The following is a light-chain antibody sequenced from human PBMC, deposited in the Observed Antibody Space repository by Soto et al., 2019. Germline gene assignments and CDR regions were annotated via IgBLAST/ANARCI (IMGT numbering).Light chain of an antibody. J-gene: IGKJ4*01. CDR3: QQSYSTPLT. CDR1: QGIRND. V-gene: IGKV1-17*01. Sequence: ITMAQSPSSLSASVGDRVTIPCRASQGIRNDLGWYQQKPGKAPKRLIYDASSLESGVPSRFSGSGSGTEFTLTISSLQPDDFATYYCQQSYSTPLTFGGGTKVDIK. CDR2: DAS.